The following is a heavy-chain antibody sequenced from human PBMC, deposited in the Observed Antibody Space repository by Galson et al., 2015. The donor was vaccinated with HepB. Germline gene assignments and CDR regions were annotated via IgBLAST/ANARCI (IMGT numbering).Heavy chain of an antibody. CDR3: ARECPAAGTTSYAFDI. V-gene: IGHV3-66*01. CDR2: IYSGGST. D-gene: IGHD6-13*01. CDR1: GFTVSSNY. Sequence: SLRLSCAATGFTVSSNYMSWVRQAPGKGLEWVSVIYSGGSTFYADSVKGRFTVSRDNSKNTLYLQMNSLRAEDTAVYYCARECPAAGTTSYAFDIWGQGTMVTVSS. J-gene: IGHJ3*02.